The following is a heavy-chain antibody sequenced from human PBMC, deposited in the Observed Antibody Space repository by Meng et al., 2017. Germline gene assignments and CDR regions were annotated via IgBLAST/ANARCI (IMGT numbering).Heavy chain of an antibody. J-gene: IGHJ4*02. D-gene: IGHD1-7*01. CDR2: IIPRSSDA. Sequence: QVQLWQLGAEVKKPGAWVQRNYKGSGTTVSDADIHWLRKAPGQGLEWMGRIIPRSSDANSAQKFQGRVTLTWETSINTAYMELSSLRSDDTAIYYWARDGGNYDFDYWGQGTLVTVSS. CDR3: ARDGGNYDFDY. CDR1: GTTVSDAD. V-gene: IGHV1-2*06.